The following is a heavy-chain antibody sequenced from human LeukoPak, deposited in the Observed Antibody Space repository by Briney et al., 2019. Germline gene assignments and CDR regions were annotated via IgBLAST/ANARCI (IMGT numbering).Heavy chain of an antibody. D-gene: IGHD3-10*01. J-gene: IGHJ4*02. Sequence: RPSETLSLTCAVYGGSFSGYYWSWIRQPPGKGLEWIGEINHSGSTNYNPSLKSRVTISVDTSKNQFSLKLSSVTAADTAVYYCAREEYYYGSGSYHRTLDYWGQGTLVTVSS. CDR3: AREEYYYGSGSYHRTLDY. CDR1: GGSFSGYY. V-gene: IGHV4-34*01. CDR2: INHSGST.